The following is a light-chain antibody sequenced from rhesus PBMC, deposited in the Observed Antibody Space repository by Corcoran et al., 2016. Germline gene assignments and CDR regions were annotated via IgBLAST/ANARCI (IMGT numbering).Light chain of an antibody. CDR2: WAS. CDR1: QSLLFRSNSKNY. V-gene: IGKV4-1*01. Sequence: DIVMTQSPASLAMSLGERVTINCKSSQSLLFRSNSKNYLAWYQQKPGQAPRMLLFWASTPEAGVPDRCIGSVSETDFTLTISVLQPEDVSMYYCQQYYSTPYTFGQGTKVEIK. J-gene: IGKJ2*01. CDR3: QQYYSTPYT.